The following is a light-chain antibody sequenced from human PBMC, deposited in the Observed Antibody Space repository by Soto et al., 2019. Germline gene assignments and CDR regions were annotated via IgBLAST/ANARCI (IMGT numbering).Light chain of an antibody. Sequence: ELVLAEAVATMSVSPGERATLSCRASQSVSSNLAWYQQKPGQAPRLLIYGASTRATGIPARFSGSGSGTEFTLTISSLQSEDFAVYYCQQYNNWPLYTFGQGTRLEIK. CDR2: GAS. V-gene: IGKV3-15*01. CDR1: QSVSSN. J-gene: IGKJ5*01. CDR3: QQYNNWPLYT.